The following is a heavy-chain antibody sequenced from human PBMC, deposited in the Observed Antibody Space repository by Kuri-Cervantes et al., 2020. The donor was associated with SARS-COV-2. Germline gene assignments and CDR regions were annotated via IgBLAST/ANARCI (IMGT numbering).Heavy chain of an antibody. CDR1: GGTFSSYA. D-gene: IGHD1-7*01. J-gene: IGHJ4*02. CDR3: ARAKGTLGFFDY. V-gene: IGHV1-69*04. CDR2: IIPILGTA. Sequence: SVKVSCKASGGTFSSYAISWVRQAPGQGLEWMGRIIPILGTANYAQKFQGRVTITADKSTSAAYMELSSLRSEDTAVYYCARAKGTLGFFDYWGQGTLVTVSS.